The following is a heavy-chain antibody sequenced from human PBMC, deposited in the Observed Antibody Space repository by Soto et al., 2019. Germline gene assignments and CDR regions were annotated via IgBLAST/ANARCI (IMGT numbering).Heavy chain of an antibody. CDR3: ARGLPVAATSGVSDY. Sequence: GGSLRLSCAASGFTFSDYYMSWIRQAPGKGLEWVSYISNSGSTIYYAESVKGRFTISRDNAKNSLYLQMNSLRAEDTALYYCARGLPVAATSGVSDYWGQGTLVTVSS. V-gene: IGHV3-11*01. CDR1: GFTFSDYY. D-gene: IGHD2-15*01. CDR2: ISNSGSTI. J-gene: IGHJ4*02.